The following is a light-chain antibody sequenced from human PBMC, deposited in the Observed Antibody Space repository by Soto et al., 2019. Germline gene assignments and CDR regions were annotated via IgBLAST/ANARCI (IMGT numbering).Light chain of an antibody. CDR2: EGT. V-gene: IGLV2-23*03. CDR1: NSDVESYNL. J-gene: IGLJ1*01. CDR3: CSYAGTATV. Sequence: QSALTQPASVSGSPGQSITISCTGTNSDVESYNLVSWFRQHPGEAPKLIVYEGTKRPSGVSNRFSGSKSGNPASLTISGLQAEDEGNYYCCSYAGTATVFGTGTKLTVL.